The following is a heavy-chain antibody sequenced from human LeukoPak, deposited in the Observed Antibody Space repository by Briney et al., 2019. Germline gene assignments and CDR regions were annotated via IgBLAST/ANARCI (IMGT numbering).Heavy chain of an antibody. V-gene: IGHV3-20*04. Sequence: SGGSLRLSCAASGFTFDDYGMSWVRQAPGKGLEWVSGINWNDGSTGYADSVKGRFTISRDNAKNSLCLQMNSLRAEDTALDYCARRRQRAFAIWGQGTMVTVSS. CDR3: ARRRQRAFAI. CDR1: GFTFDDYG. CDR2: INWNDGST. J-gene: IGHJ3*02.